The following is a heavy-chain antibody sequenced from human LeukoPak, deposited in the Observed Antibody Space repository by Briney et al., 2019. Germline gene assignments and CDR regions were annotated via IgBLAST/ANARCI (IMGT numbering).Heavy chain of an antibody. V-gene: IGHV4-38-2*02. J-gene: IGHJ5*02. Sequence: PSETLSLTCTVSGYSISSGYYWGWIRQPPGKGLEWIGSIYHSGSTYYNPSLNSRVTISVDTSKNQFSLKLSSVTAADTAVYYCARDHFEYGVPYEDRGWFDPWGQGTLVTVSS. CDR3: ARDHFEYGVPYEDRGWFDP. D-gene: IGHD2-2*01. CDR1: GYSISSGYY. CDR2: IYHSGST.